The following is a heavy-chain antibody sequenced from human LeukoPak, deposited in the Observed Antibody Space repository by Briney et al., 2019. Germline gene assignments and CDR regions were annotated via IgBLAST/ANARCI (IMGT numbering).Heavy chain of an antibody. J-gene: IGHJ4*02. D-gene: IGHD1-1*01. V-gene: IGHV4-34*01. Sequence: SETLSLTCAVYGGSFSGYYWSWIRQPPGKGLEWIGEINHSGSTNYNPSLKSRVTISVDTSKNQFSLKLSSVTAADTAVYYCARDWERGHFDYWGQGTLVTVSS. CDR2: INHSGST. CDR1: GGSFSGYY. CDR3: ARDWERGHFDY.